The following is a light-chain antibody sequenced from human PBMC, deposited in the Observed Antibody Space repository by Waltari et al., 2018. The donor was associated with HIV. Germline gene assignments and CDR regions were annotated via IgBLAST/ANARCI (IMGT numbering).Light chain of an antibody. CDR2: EVT. J-gene: IGLJ1*01. V-gene: IGLV2-14*03. CDR3: SSSATTTTLGL. Sequence: QSALTQPASVSGSPGQSITISCTGTTSDVGGDNYVSWYQQHPGKAPQLLISEVTNRPSGVSNLFSGSKSDSTASLTISGLQAEDEAEYYGSSSATTTTLGLFGTGTKVTVL. CDR1: TSDVGGDNY.